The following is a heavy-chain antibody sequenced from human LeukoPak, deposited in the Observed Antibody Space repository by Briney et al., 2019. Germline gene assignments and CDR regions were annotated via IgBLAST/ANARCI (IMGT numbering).Heavy chain of an antibody. D-gene: IGHD3-22*01. Sequence: ASETLSLTCTVAVGSISSSSYYWGWIRQPPGKGLEWIGSNYYSGSTYYNPSLKSRVTISVDTSKNQFSLKLSSVTAADTAVYYCARGITMIVVGYNWFDPWGQGTLVTVSS. CDR1: VGSISSSSYY. V-gene: IGHV4-39*07. J-gene: IGHJ5*02. CDR3: ARGITMIVVGYNWFDP. CDR2: NYYSGST.